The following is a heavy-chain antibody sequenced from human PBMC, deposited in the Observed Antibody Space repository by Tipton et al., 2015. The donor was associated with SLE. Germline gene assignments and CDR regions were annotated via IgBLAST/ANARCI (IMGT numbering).Heavy chain of an antibody. D-gene: IGHD4-11*01. V-gene: IGHV1-18*01. J-gene: IGHJ5*02. CDR1: GGTFSSYA. CDR2: ISAYNGNT. Sequence: QVQLVQSGAEVKKPGSSVKVSCKASGGTFSSYAVSWVRQAPGQGPEWMGWISAYNGNTYSAQKFQGRVTMTTDTSTTTASMELRSLKSDDTAVYYCARAGTTSALGRSWFDPWGQGTQVTVSS. CDR3: ARAGTTSALGRSWFDP.